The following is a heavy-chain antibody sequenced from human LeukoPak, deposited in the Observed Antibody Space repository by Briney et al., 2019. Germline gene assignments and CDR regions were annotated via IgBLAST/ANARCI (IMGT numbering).Heavy chain of an antibody. D-gene: IGHD3-3*01. Sequence: ASVKVSCKASGYTLTSYGISWVRQAPGQGLEWMGWISAYNGNTNYAQKLQGRVTMTTDTSTSTAYMELRSLRSDDTAVYYCARVEIYDFWRGGWFDPWGQGTLVTVSS. CDR2: ISAYNGNT. CDR1: GYTLTSYG. CDR3: ARVEIYDFWRGGWFDP. J-gene: IGHJ5*02. V-gene: IGHV1-18*01.